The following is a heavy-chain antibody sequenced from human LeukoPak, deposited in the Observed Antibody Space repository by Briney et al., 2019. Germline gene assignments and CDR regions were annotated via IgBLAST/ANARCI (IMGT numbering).Heavy chain of an antibody. V-gene: IGHV3-20*04. CDR1: GFTFDNYG. CDR2: INWNGGSA. J-gene: IGHJ4*02. CDR3: ARIVSGDYSDF. D-gene: IGHD3-10*01. Sequence: GGSLRLSCAASGFTFDNYGMTWVRRVPGKGLEWVSGINWNGGSAGYADSVKGRLTVSRDNAKNFLYLQMNSLRAEDTALYYCARIVSGDYSDFWGQGSLVTVSS.